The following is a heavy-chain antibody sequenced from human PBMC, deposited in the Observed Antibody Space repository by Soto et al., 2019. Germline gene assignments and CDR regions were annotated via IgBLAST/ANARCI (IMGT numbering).Heavy chain of an antibody. J-gene: IGHJ5*02. CDR2: IKSKADGGTT. CDR1: GFTFANAW. D-gene: IGHD2-21*02. CDR3: TTSLTAAPQRFDP. V-gene: IGHV3-15*07. Sequence: EVQLVESGGDLVKPGWSLRLSCAGSGFTFANAWLIWVRQAPGRGLEWVGRIKSKADGGTTEYAAPVKGRFFISREDSENTAFLQMNSLKPDDTAVYYCTTSLTAAPQRFDPWGQGTLVTVSS.